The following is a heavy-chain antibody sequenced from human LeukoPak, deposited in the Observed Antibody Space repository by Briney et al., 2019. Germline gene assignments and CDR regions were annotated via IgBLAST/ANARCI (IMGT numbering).Heavy chain of an antibody. J-gene: IGHJ5*02. CDR1: GGSISSGSYY. V-gene: IGHV4-61*02. CDR2: IYTSGST. CDR3: ARGKRSCQTYRCYNWFDP. Sequence: SQTLSLTCTVSGGSISSGSYYWSWIRQPAGKGLEWIGRIYTSGSTNYNPSLKSRVTISVDTSKNQFSLKLSSVTAADTAVYYCARGKRSCQTYRCYNWFDPWGQGTLVTVSS. D-gene: IGHD2-15*01.